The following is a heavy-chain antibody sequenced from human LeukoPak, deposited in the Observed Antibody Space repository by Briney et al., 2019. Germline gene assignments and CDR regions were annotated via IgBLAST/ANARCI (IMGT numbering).Heavy chain of an antibody. Sequence: ASVKVSCKASGGTFISYAISWVRQAPGQGLEWMGGIIPIFGTANYAQKFQGRVTITTDESTSTAYMELSSLRSEDTAVYYCARVDYGDYYHASYDYWGQGTLVTVSS. CDR2: IIPIFGTA. J-gene: IGHJ4*02. D-gene: IGHD4-17*01. CDR1: GGTFISYA. V-gene: IGHV1-69*05. CDR3: ARVDYGDYYHASYDY.